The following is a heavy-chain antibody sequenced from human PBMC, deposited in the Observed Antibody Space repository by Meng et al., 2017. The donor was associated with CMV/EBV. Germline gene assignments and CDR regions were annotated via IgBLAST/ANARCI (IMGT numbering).Heavy chain of an antibody. Sequence: ASVKVSCKASGYTFTGYYMHWVRQAPGQGLEWMGWINPNSGGTNYAQKFQGRVTMTRDTSNSTAYMELSRLRSDDTAVYYCARVCSSTSCRGLRGYYGMDVWGQGTTVTVSS. CDR3: ARVCSSTSCRGLRGYYGMDV. CDR1: GYTFTGYY. V-gene: IGHV1-2*02. J-gene: IGHJ6*02. CDR2: INPNSGGT. D-gene: IGHD2-2*01.